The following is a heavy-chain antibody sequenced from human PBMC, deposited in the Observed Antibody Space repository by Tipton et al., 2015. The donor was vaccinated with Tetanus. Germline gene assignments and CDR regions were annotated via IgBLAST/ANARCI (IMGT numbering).Heavy chain of an antibody. CDR3: ARAPLGGFGESNYGMDV. Sequence: SLRLSCAASGFTFSSYGMHWVRQAPGKGLEWVAVIWYDGSNKYYADSVKGRFTISRDNSKNTLYLQMNSLRAEDTAVYYCARAPLGGFGESNYGMDVWGQGTTVTVSS. CDR2: IWYDGSNK. D-gene: IGHD3-10*01. CDR1: GFTFSSYG. J-gene: IGHJ6*02. V-gene: IGHV3-33*01.